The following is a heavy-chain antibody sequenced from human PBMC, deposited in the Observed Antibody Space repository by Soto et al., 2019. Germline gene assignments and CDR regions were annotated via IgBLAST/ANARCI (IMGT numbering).Heavy chain of an antibody. J-gene: IGHJ4*02. V-gene: IGHV4-34*01. CDR3: ARYSNSYYFDY. D-gene: IGHD4-4*01. CDR1: GGSFSVYY. Sequence: PSETLSLTCAVYGGSFSVYYWSWIRQPPGKGLEWIGEINHSGSTNYNPSLKSRVTISVDTSKNQFSLKLSSVTAADTAVYYCARYSNSYYFDYWGQGTLVTVSS. CDR2: INHSGST.